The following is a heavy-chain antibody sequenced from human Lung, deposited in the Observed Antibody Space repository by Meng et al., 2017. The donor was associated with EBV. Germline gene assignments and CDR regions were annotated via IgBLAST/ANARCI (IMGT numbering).Heavy chain of an antibody. D-gene: IGHD4-11*01. J-gene: IGHJ5*02. CDR1: GFDFDPYA. CDR3: AIIPYSNA. Sequence: QVQLGESGGGVVQPGRSLRLTCAAAGFDFDPYAVHWVRQAPGKGLEWVAVISDTGHNKYFADSVRGRFTISRDNSKNMVSLQMNSLRPGDTATYYCAIIPYSNAWGQGTLVTVSS. V-gene: IGHV3-30-3*01. CDR2: ISDTGHNK.